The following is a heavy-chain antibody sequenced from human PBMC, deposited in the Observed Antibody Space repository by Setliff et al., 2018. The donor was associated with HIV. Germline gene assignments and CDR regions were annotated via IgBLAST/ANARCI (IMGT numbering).Heavy chain of an antibody. D-gene: IGHD5-12*01. CDR2: IYHSGFT. V-gene: IGHV4-39*01. CDR3: AFPKQMATMAFDY. J-gene: IGHJ4*02. Sequence: SETLSLTCSVSGGSISSSTYYWGWVRQPPGQGLEWIGSIYHSGFTYHNPSLKSRITLSVDTSKNQFSLKLSSVTAADTAVYYCAFPKQMATMAFDYWGQGALVTVSS. CDR1: GGSISSSTYY.